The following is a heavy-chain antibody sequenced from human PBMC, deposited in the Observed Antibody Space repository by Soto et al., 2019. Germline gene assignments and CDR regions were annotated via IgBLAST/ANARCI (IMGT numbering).Heavy chain of an antibody. CDR1: GFTFDEYA. V-gene: IGHV3-9*01. Sequence: EVQLVESGGGLVQPGRSLRLSCAASGFTFDEYAMHWVRQAPGKGLEWVSGISWNSGSIGYADSVKGRFTISRDNAKNSLYLQMNSLRAEDTAVFYCVKDFDSSGYHPDYWGQGTLVAVSS. D-gene: IGHD3-22*01. CDR3: VKDFDSSGYHPDY. CDR2: ISWNSGSI. J-gene: IGHJ4*02.